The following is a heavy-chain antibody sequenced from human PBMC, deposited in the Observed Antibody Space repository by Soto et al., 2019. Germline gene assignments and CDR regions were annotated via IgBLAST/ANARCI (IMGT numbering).Heavy chain of an antibody. CDR2: INPSGGST. CDR3: ASHISPPLDYDDMWGSQYYYYYYMDV. CDR1: GYTFTSYY. J-gene: IGHJ6*03. D-gene: IGHD3-16*01. V-gene: IGHV1-46*03. Sequence: QVQLVQSGAEVKKPGASVKVSCKASGYTFTSYYMHWVRQAPGQGLEWMGIINPSGGSTSYAQKVQGRVTMTRDTSTSTVYMELHSLRSEDAAVYYSASHISPPLDYDDMWGSQYYYYYYMDVWGKGTTVTVSS.